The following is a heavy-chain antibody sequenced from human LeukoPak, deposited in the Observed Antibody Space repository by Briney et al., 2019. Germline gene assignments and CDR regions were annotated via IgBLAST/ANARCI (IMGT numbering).Heavy chain of an antibody. CDR2: IYHSGGT. CDR3: ARGGVGATTGTYDS. Sequence: PSETLSLTCAVTGXSISSGGYSWSWIRQPPGMAPEWIGNIYHSGGTHHNPSLKSRVTMSVDRSKNQFSLKLTSVTAADTAVYCCARGGVGATTGTYDSWGQGIPVTVSS. D-gene: IGHD1-26*01. J-gene: IGHJ4*02. V-gene: IGHV4-30-2*01. CDR1: GXSISSGGYS.